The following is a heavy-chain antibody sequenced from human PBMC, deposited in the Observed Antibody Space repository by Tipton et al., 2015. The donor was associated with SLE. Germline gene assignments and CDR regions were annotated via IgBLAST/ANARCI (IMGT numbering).Heavy chain of an antibody. J-gene: IGHJ5*02. CDR3: ARGPVAGTSLYNWFDP. Sequence: QLVQSGAEVKKPGASVKVSCKASGYTFTSYGISWVRQAPGQGLEWMGWINPNSGGTNYAQKFQGWVTMTRDTSINTAYMELSRLRSDDTAVYYCARGPVAGTSLYNWFDPWGQGTLVTVSS. CDR1: GYTFTSYG. D-gene: IGHD6-19*01. CDR2: INPNSGGT. V-gene: IGHV1-2*04.